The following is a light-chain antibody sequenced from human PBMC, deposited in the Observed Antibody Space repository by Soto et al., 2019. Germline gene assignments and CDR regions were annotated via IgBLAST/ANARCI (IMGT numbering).Light chain of an antibody. J-gene: IGKJ4*01. V-gene: IGKV1-39*01. CDR3: QQSYSFFLT. CDR2: TTS. Sequence: DIQMTQSPSSLSASVGDRITITCRASQSISSYLNWYQQKPGKAPKLLIYTTSNLQSWVPSRFSGSGSGTEFTLTISNLQPEDFATDYCQQSYSFFLTFGGGTKVDIK. CDR1: QSISSY.